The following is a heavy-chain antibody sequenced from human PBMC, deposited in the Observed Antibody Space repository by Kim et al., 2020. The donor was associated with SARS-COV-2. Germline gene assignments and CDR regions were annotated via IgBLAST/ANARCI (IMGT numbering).Heavy chain of an antibody. CDR3: ARVPSGYSFFDY. V-gene: IGHV1-46*01. Sequence: ASEFPGRVTVTRDTPTSTVSMELSSLRSEDTAVYYCARVPSGYSFFDYWGQGTLVTVSS. D-gene: IGHD5-12*01. J-gene: IGHJ4*02.